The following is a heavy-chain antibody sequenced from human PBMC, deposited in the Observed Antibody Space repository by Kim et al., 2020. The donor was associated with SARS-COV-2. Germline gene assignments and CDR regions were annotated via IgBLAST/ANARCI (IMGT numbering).Heavy chain of an antibody. Sequence: GGSLRLSCAASGFTFSNYGMHWVRQAPGKGLEWVAVIWYDGSNKYYADSVKGRFTISRDNSKNTLYLQMNSLRAEDTAVYYCARALRYFDWLLDYWGQGTLVTVSS. CDR3: ARALRYFDWLLDY. CDR2: IWYDGSNK. V-gene: IGHV3-33*01. D-gene: IGHD3-9*01. J-gene: IGHJ4*02. CDR1: GFTFSNYG.